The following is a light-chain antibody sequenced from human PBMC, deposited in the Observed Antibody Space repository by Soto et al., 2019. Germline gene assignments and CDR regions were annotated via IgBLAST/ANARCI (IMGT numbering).Light chain of an antibody. Sequence: QLVLTQSTSASASLGASVNLTCTLSSGHSNYAIAWHQQQPEKGPRYFMNVNSDGSHTKGDGIPDRFSGSSSGADRYLTISSLQSEDEADYYCQTWGTGIPVFVGGTKLTVL. J-gene: IGLJ3*02. V-gene: IGLV4-69*02. CDR1: SGHSNYA. CDR3: QTWGTGIPV. CDR2: VNSDGSH.